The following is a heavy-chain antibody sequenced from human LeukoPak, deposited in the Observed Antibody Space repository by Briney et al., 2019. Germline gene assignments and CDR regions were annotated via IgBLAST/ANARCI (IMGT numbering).Heavy chain of an antibody. CDR1: GFTVCSNY. CDR3: ARDPGVGWYNYGYYYYYGMDV. D-gene: IGHD1-1*01. Sequence: GGSLRLSCAASGFTVCSNYMNWVRQAPGKGLEWVSVIYSGGSTYYADSVKGRFTISRDNSKNTLYLQMNSLRAEDTAVYYCARDPGVGWYNYGYYYYYGMDVWGQGTTVTVSS. V-gene: IGHV3-53*01. J-gene: IGHJ6*02. CDR2: IYSGGST.